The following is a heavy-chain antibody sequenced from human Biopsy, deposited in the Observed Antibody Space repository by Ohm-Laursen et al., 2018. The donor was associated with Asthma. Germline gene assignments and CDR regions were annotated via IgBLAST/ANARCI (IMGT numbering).Heavy chain of an antibody. J-gene: IGHJ4*02. CDR1: GGTFNTYV. CDR3: ARKAGSCISRTCYSLDF. V-gene: IGHV1-69*13. CDR2: INSVFGTT. Sequence: SVTVSSHALGGTFNTYVIGWVRQAAGQGLEWMGGINSVFGTTTYPQKFQDRVTITADDSTSTVYMELSSLRSEDTAVYYCARKAGSCISRTCYSLDFWGQGTLVTVSS. D-gene: IGHD2-2*01.